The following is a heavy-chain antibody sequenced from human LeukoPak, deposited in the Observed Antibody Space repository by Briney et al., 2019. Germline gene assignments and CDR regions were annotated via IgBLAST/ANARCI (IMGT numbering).Heavy chain of an antibody. CDR1: GFTFSGSA. V-gene: IGHV3-73*01. CDR3: TRRTRGYSYGPPYFDY. CDR2: IRSKANSYAT. Sequence: GGSLRLSCAASGFTFSGSAMHWVRQASGKGLERVGRIRSKANSYATAYAASVKGRFTISRDESKNLAYLQMNSLKTEDTAVYYCTRRTRGYSYGPPYFDYWGQGTLVTVSS. J-gene: IGHJ4*02. D-gene: IGHD5-18*01.